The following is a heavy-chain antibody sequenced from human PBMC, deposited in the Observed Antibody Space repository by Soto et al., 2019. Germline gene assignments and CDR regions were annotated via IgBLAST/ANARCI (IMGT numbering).Heavy chain of an antibody. V-gene: IGHV3-48*03. CDR3: ARDSPQNWFDP. CDR1: GFTFSSYE. CDR2: ISSSGSTI. Sequence: GGSLRLSCAASGFTFSSYEMNWVRQAPGKGLEWVSYISSSGSTIYYADSVKGRFTISRDNAKNSLYLQMNSLRAEDTAVYYCARDSPQNWFDPWGQGTLVTVSS. J-gene: IGHJ5*02.